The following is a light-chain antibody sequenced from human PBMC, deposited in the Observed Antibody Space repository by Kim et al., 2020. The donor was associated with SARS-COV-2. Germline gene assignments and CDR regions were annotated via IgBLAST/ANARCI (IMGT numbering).Light chain of an antibody. V-gene: IGKV3-15*01. CDR3: QQYNNWPRT. Sequence: VAAGESATLSSRASQSVSSIVSWYQQEPGAAPRLLIYGASTRATDTPTMFSGSGSRKEFTLTSSRLQAEDGAVYFCQQYNNWPRTFGQGTKVDIK. J-gene: IGKJ1*01. CDR2: GAS. CDR1: QSVSSI.